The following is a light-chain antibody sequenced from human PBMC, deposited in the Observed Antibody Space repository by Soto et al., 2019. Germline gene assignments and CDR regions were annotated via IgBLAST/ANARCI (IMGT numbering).Light chain of an antibody. CDR2: AAS. J-gene: IGKJ5*01. CDR1: QGISSY. Sequence: AIRMTQSPSSLSASTGDRVTITCRASQGISSYLAWYQQKPGQDPKLLIYAASTLQSGVPSRFSGSGSGTDFTLTISCLQSEDFATYYCHQYYSYPTTFGQGTRLEIK. V-gene: IGKV1-8*01. CDR3: HQYYSYPTT.